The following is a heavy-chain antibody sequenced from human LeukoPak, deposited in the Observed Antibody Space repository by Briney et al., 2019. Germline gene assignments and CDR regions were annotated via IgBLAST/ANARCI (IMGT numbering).Heavy chain of an antibody. V-gene: IGHV3-23*01. CDR1: GFIFSSYA. J-gene: IGHJ3*02. Sequence: GGSLRLSCAASGFIFSSYAMSWVRGAPGKGLEWVSAISGSGGSTYYADSVKGRFTISRDNSKTTLYLQMNSLRAEDTAVYYCAKEEIWPHAFDIWGQGTMVTVSS. CDR2: ISGSGGST. CDR3: AKEEIWPHAFDI. D-gene: IGHD5-24*01.